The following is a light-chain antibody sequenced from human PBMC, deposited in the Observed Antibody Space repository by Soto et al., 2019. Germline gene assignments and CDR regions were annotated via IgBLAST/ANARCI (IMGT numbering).Light chain of an antibody. CDR3: QQYNDYSWT. CDR1: QTISNW. CDR2: DAS. V-gene: IGKV1-5*01. Sequence: DIQMTQSPSTLSASVGDRVTITCRASQTISNWLAWYQQKPGKGPKLLIYDASTLDSGVPSRFSGSGSGTAFTLTISSLQPDDFATYFCQQYNDYSWTFGHGTKVEVK. J-gene: IGKJ1*01.